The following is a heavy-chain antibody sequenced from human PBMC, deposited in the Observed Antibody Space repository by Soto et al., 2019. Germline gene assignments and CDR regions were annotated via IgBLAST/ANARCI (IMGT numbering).Heavy chain of an antibody. J-gene: IGHJ5*02. D-gene: IGHD6-19*01. Sequence: GASVKVSCKASGYTFTGYYMHWVRQAPGQGLEWMGWINPNSGGTNYAQKFQGRVTMTRDTSISTAYMELSRLRSDDTAVYYCAREGLVNPGDWFDPWGQGTLVTVSS. CDR2: INPNSGGT. CDR3: AREGLVNPGDWFDP. CDR1: GYTFTGYY. V-gene: IGHV1-2*02.